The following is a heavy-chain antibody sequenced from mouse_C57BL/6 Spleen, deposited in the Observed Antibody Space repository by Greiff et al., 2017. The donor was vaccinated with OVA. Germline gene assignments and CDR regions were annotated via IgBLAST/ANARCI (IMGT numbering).Heavy chain of an antibody. CDR2: IYPRSGNT. D-gene: IGHD1-1*01. V-gene: IGHV1-81*01. J-gene: IGHJ1*03. CDR3: ARESLTTVVARYVDV. Sequence: QVQLQQSGAELARPGASVKLSCKASGYTFTSYGISWVKQRTGQGLEWIGEIYPRSGNTYYNEKFKGKATLTADKSSSTAYMELRSLTSEDAAVYVCARESLTTVVARYVDVWGTGTTVTVSS. CDR1: GYTFTSYG.